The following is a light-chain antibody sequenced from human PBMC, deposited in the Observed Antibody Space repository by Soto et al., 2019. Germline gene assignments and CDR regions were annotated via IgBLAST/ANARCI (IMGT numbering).Light chain of an antibody. J-gene: IGKJ2*01. CDR2: GAS. V-gene: IGKV3-15*01. CDR1: QSVSSN. CDR3: QQYNNWPYT. Sequence: EIVMTQSPATLSVSPGERATLSCRASQSVSSNLAWYQQKPGQAPRLLIYGASTRATGIPARFSGSGSGTESTLTISSLQSGDFAVYYCQQYNNWPYTFGQGTKLEIK.